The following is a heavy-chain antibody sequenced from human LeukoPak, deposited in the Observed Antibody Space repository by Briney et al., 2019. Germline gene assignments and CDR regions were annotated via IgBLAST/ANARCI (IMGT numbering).Heavy chain of an antibody. CDR3: ARGYNHGPIDM. V-gene: IGHV3-20*04. Sequence: PGESLRLSCEASGVTFGDYGMSWVRQGRGKGLEWVSGITRNGDTTSYADSVNGRFTIFRDNAKNCLYLQMNSLRAEDTAFYYCARGYNHGPIDMWGQGTLVTVSS. CDR1: GVTFGDYG. J-gene: IGHJ3*02. D-gene: IGHD2-2*02. CDR2: ITRNGDTT.